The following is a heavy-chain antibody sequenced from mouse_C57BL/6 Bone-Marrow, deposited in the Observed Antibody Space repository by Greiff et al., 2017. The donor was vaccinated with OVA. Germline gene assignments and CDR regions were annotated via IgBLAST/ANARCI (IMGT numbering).Heavy chain of an antibody. J-gene: IGHJ1*03. CDR2: ISYDGSN. V-gene: IGHV3-6*01. CDR1: GYSITSGYY. D-gene: IGHD2-5*01. Sequence: EVKLVESGPGLVKPSQSLSLTCSVSGYSITSGYYWYWIRPFPGNKLEWMGYISYDGSNNYTPSLKNRISITRDTSKNQFFLKLNSVTTEDTATDDCAREHSNPWYFDVGGTGTTVTVSS. CDR3: AREHSNPWYFDV.